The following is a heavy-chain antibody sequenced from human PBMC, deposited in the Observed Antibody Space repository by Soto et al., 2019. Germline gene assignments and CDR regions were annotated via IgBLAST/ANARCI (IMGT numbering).Heavy chain of an antibody. V-gene: IGHV4-59*01. D-gene: IGHD2-21*02. J-gene: IGHJ6*02. CDR1: GGSLISYY. Sequence: SETLSLTCIVSGGSLISYYWSWIRQPPGKGLEWIGHIYNSGDTNYNPSLKSRVTMSVDTSKNQFSLKLNSVTAADTAVYYCARDLWGYCGADCYPLDVWGQGTTVTVS. CDR3: ARDLWGYCGADCYPLDV. CDR2: IYNSGDT.